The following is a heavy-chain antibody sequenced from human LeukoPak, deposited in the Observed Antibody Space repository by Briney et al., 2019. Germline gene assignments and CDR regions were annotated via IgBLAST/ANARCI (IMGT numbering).Heavy chain of an antibody. D-gene: IGHD5-24*01. Sequence: SVKVSCKASGGTFSSYAISWVRQAPGQGLEWMGGIIPIFGTANYAQKFQGRVTITTDESTSTAYMELSSLRSEDTAVYYCARDGGMATPLDYWGQGTLVTVSS. CDR3: ARDGGMATPLDY. V-gene: IGHV1-69*05. CDR1: GGTFSSYA. CDR2: IIPIFGTA. J-gene: IGHJ4*02.